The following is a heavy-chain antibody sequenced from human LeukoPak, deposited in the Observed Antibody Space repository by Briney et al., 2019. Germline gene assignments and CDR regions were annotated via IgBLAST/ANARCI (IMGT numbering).Heavy chain of an antibody. D-gene: IGHD3-16*02. V-gene: IGHV3-21*01. CDR1: GFTFSSYS. CDR3: ARDSSPYYDYVWGSYRLARGGNWFDP. CDR2: ISSSSSYI. J-gene: IGHJ5*02. Sequence: GGSLRLSCAASGFTFSSYSMNWVRQAPGKGLERVSSISSSSSYIYYADSVKGRFTISRDNAKNSLYLQMNSLRAEDTAVYYCARDSSPYYDYVWGSYRLARGGNWFDPWGQGTLVTVSS.